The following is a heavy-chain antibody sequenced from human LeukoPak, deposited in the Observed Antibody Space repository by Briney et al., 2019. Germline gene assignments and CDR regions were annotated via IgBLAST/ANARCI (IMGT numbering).Heavy chain of an antibody. Sequence: ASARVSCKAPGYTFTRYDINWVRQAPGQGLEWMAWMNPNSGNTGYAQKFQGRATMTRNTSISTAYMELSSLRSEDTAVYYSARPMPITMIPGYGMDVWSQGTTVTVSS. CDR3: ARPMPITMIPGYGMDV. CDR1: GYTFTRYD. D-gene: IGHD3-10*01. J-gene: IGHJ6*02. V-gene: IGHV1-8*01. CDR2: MNPNSGNT.